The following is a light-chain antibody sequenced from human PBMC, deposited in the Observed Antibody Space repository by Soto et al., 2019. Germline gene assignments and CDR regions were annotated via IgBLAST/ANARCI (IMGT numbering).Light chain of an antibody. Sequence: AIQLTQSPSSLSASVGDRVTITCRASQGISSALAWYQQKPGKAPKLLIYDASSLESGVPSRFSGSGSGTDFTLTISSLQPEDFATYYCPQFNSYPRTFGQGTRLEIK. CDR1: QGISSA. CDR3: PQFNSYPRT. CDR2: DAS. V-gene: IGKV1-13*02. J-gene: IGKJ5*01.